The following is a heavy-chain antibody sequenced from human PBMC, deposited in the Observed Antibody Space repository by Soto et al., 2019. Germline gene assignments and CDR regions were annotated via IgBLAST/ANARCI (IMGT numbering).Heavy chain of an antibody. V-gene: IGHV3-74*03. CDR3: AREGSLGLDV. J-gene: IGHJ6*02. CDR1: GFIFSSFW. CDR2: INGDGASL. Sequence: EVRLEEAGGGFVQPGGSLRVSCSGSGFIFSSFWMHWVRQGPGKGLEWVSRINGDGASLAYADSVKGRFSISRDNVKNTLHLQMNCLGADDTAAYFCAREGSLGLDVWGRGTTVTVSS. D-gene: IGHD3-10*01.